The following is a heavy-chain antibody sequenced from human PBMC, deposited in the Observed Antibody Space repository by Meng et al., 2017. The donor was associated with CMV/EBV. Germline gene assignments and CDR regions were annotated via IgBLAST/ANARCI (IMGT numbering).Heavy chain of an antibody. Sequence: GHGLGKSSQTLSITCTGSGGSISSSYWSWIRQPAGKGLEWIGRIYTSGSTNYNPSLKSRVTMSVDTSKNQFSLKLSSVTAADTAVYYCARGGLYYYDSSGHFDYWGQGTLVTVSS. J-gene: IGHJ4*02. V-gene: IGHV4-4*07. CDR3: ARGGLYYYDSSGHFDY. CDR1: GGSISSSY. D-gene: IGHD3-22*01. CDR2: IYTSGST.